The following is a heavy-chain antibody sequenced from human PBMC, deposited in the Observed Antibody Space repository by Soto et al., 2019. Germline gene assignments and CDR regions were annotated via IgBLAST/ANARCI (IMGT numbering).Heavy chain of an antibody. CDR3: ARGYSSGPDY. J-gene: IGHJ4*02. D-gene: IGHD6-19*01. Sequence: PGGSLRLSCAASGFTVSSNYMSWVRQAPGKGLEWVAVISYDGSNKYYADSVKGRFTISRDNAKSTLYLQLNSLRAEDTALYYCARGYSSGPDYWGQGTLVTVSS. CDR1: GFTVSSNY. V-gene: IGHV3-30-3*01. CDR2: ISYDGSNK.